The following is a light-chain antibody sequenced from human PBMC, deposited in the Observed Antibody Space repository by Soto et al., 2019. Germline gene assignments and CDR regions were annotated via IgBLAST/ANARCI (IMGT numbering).Light chain of an antibody. Sequence: EIVLTQSPGTLSLSPGERATLACRASQSVRSSYLAWYQQKPGQAPRLLICGASTRATGIPDRFSGSGSGTYFTLTISTLEPEDFAVYYCQQYGSSPRFTFGPGTKVDIK. CDR1: QSVRSSY. CDR3: QQYGSSPRFT. CDR2: GAS. V-gene: IGKV3-20*01. J-gene: IGKJ3*01.